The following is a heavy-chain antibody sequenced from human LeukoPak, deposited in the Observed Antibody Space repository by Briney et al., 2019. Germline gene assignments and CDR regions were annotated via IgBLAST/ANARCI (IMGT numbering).Heavy chain of an antibody. V-gene: IGHV4-34*01. CDR1: GGSFSGYY. D-gene: IGHD6-6*01. Sequence: PSETLSLTCAVYGGSFSGYYWSWIRQPPGKGLEWIGEINHNGSTNYNPSLKSRVTISVDTSKNQFSLKLSSVTAADTAVYYCARARIAARPEGFDYWGQGTLVTVSS. CDR3: ARARIAARPEGFDY. CDR2: INHNGST. J-gene: IGHJ4*02.